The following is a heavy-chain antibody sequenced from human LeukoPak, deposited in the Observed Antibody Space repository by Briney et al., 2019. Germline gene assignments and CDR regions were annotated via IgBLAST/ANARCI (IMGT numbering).Heavy chain of an antibody. CDR3: ARDRGHIVVVVAATYFDY. Sequence: GGSLRLSCAASGFTFSSYGMHWVRQAPGNWLELVAVIWYDGSNKYYADSVKGRFTISRDNSKNTLYLQMNSLRAEDTAVYYCARDRGHIVVVVAATYFDYWGQGTLVTVSS. CDR2: IWYDGSNK. V-gene: IGHV3-33*01. D-gene: IGHD2-15*01. J-gene: IGHJ4*02. CDR1: GFTFSSYG.